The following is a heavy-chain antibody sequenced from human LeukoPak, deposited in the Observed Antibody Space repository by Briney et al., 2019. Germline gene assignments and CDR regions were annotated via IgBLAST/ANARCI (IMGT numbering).Heavy chain of an antibody. J-gene: IGHJ4*02. CDR2: ISAYNGNT. Sequence: ASVKVSCKAPGYTFTSYGISWVRQAPRQGLEWMGWISAYNGNTNYAQKLQGRVTMTTDTSTSTAYMELRSLRSDDTAVYYCATASSTWDDYWGQGTLVTVSS. V-gene: IGHV1-18*01. CDR3: ATASSTWDDY. CDR1: GYTFTSYG. D-gene: IGHD2-2*01.